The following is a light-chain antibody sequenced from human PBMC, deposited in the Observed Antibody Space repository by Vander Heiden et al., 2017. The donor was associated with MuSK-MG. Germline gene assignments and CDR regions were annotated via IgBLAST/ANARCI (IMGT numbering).Light chain of an antibody. J-gene: IGKJ3*01. CDR3: QQYGNSPST. Sequence: ERVLTQSPGTLSLSPGERATLSCRASQNLISSYLAWYQQKPGQAPRLLIYDVSSRATGIPDRFSGSGSGTDFTLTISRLEPEDFAVYYCQQYGNSPSTFGHGTKVDIK. CDR1: QNLISSY. V-gene: IGKV3-20*01. CDR2: DVS.